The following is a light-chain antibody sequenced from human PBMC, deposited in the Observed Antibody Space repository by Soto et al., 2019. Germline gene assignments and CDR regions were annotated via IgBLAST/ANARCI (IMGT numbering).Light chain of an antibody. Sequence: DIQMTQAPSTLSACLGGRVSGTCRASQSVSNWLAWYQQKPGIAPNLLIYDASTLESGVPSRFSGSGSGTEFTLTISSLQPDDFATYYCQQYKTYPWTFGQGTKVDTK. CDR1: QSVSNW. CDR2: DAS. V-gene: IGKV1-5*01. J-gene: IGKJ1*01. CDR3: QQYKTYPWT.